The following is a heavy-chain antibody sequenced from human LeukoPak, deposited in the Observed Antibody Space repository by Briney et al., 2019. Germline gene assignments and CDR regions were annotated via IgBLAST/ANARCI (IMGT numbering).Heavy chain of an antibody. D-gene: IGHD6-19*01. CDR1: GFTVSSNY. V-gene: IGHV3-53*01. Sequence: GGSLRLSCAASGFTVSSNYMSWVRQAPGKGLEWVSVIYSCGSTYYADSVKGRFTISRDNSKNTLYLQMNSLRAEDTAVYYCARGYSSGWYYFDYWGQGTLVTVSS. CDR3: ARGYSSGWYYFDY. J-gene: IGHJ4*02. CDR2: IYSCGST.